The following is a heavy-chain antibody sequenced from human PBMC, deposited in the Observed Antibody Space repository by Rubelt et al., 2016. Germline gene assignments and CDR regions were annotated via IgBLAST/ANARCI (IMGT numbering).Heavy chain of an antibody. Sequence: EVQLVQSGPEVKKPGESLKIFCKSSGYSFTTYWIGWVRQMHGKGLEWMGSIYPGASDTRYSPAFQGQVTISADKSISTAYLQWSSLKASDTAMYYCARLERFFGPFDPWGQGSLVTVSS. V-gene: IGHV5-51*01. CDR2: IYPGASDT. CDR1: GYSFTTYW. J-gene: IGHJ5*02. D-gene: IGHD1-1*01. CDR3: ARLERFFGPFDP.